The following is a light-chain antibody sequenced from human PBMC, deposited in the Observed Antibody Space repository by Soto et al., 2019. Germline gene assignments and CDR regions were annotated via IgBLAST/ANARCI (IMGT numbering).Light chain of an antibody. CDR2: KAS. J-gene: IGKJ1*01. V-gene: IGKV1-5*03. CDR1: QSISSW. CDR3: QQYNVYSWT. Sequence: DIQMTQSPSTLSASVGDRVTITCRASQSISSWLAWYQQKPGKAPKLLIYKASSLESGVPSSFSGSGSGTEFTLTISSLQPDDFATYYCQQYNVYSWTFGQGTKVELK.